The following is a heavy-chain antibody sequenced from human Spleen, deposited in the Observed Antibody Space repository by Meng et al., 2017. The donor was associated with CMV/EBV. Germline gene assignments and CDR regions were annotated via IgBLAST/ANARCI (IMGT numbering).Heavy chain of an antibody. J-gene: IGHJ4*02. V-gene: IGHV3-11*04. D-gene: IGHD3-10*01. Sequence: LSCVASGFTFSDYYMIWIRQTPEKGLEWISYIGGQSNTIYYANSVKGRFTVSRDNAKNSVYLQMTSLRVEDTAVYYCARDEGFGESLDYWGQGVLVTV. CDR1: GFTFSDYY. CDR2: IGGQSNTI. CDR3: ARDEGFGESLDY.